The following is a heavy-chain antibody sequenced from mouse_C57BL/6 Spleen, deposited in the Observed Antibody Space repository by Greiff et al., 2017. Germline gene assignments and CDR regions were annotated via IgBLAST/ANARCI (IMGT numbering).Heavy chain of an antibody. J-gene: IGHJ3*01. D-gene: IGHD1-1*01. CDR2: INPYNGGT. CDR1: GYTFTDYY. Sequence: VQLQQSGPVLVKPGASVKMSCKASGYTFTDYYMNWVKQSHGKSLEWIGVINPYNGGTSYNQKFKGKATFTVDKSSSTAYMELNSLTSEDSAVYYCARRQNYGSSSAWFAYWGQGTLVTVSA. V-gene: IGHV1-19*01. CDR3: ARRQNYGSSSAWFAY.